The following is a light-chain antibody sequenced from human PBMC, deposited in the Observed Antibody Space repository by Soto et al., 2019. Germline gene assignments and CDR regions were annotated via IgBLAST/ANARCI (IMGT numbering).Light chain of an antibody. CDR1: QRVDSY. CDR2: AAS. V-gene: IGKV1-39*01. Sequence: DIQMTQSPSSLSASVGDSVTLSCQTSQRVDSYIHWYQQQAGKAPKLLIYAASTLHTGVPSRFSGGGSGTDFTLTISGLQPEDFATYYCQQTYTSLATFGLGTKVE. J-gene: IGKJ1*01. CDR3: QQTYTSLAT.